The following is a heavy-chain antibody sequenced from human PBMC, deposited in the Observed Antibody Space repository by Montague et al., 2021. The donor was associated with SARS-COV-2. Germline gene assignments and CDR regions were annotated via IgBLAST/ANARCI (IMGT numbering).Heavy chain of an antibody. D-gene: IGHD6-19*01. V-gene: IGHV3-30*04. J-gene: IGHJ4*02. CDR2: ISYDGTNK. CDR1: GFRLNTNA. Sequence: SLRLSCAVSGFRLNTNAVHWVRQAPGKGLEWVAVISYDGTNKYYEESVKGRFTISRDNSKNTVYLQMDSLRPEDTAMYYCARDQWLLFPFDYWGQGTLVTVSS. CDR3: ARDQWLLFPFDY.